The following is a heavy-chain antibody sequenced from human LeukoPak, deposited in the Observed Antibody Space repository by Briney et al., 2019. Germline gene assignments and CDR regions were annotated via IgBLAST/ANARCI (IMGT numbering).Heavy chain of an antibody. D-gene: IGHD6-13*01. CDR2: INHSGST. CDR3: ARGRIAATGRAAGY. V-gene: IGHV4-34*01. J-gene: IGHJ4*02. CDR1: GGSFSGYY. Sequence: SETLSLTCAVYGGSFSGYYWSWIRQPPGKGLEWIGEINHSGSTNYNPSLKSRVTISVDTSKNRFSLKLSSVTAADTAVYYCARGRIAATGRAAGYWGQGTLVTVSS.